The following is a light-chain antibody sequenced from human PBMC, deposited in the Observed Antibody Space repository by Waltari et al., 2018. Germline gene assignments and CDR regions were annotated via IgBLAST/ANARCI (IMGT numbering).Light chain of an antibody. V-gene: IGLV2-23*02. Sequence: QSALTQPASVSGAPGQSITISCTGTSRAVGDYKRFSWYQQHPGKAPKLMIYAVSKRPSGVSDRFSGSKSGDMASLTISGLQPEDEAEYFCSSYAGSSKGVFGGGTKVTVL. CDR1: SRAVGDYKR. CDR2: AVS. J-gene: IGLJ2*01. CDR3: SSYAGSSKGV.